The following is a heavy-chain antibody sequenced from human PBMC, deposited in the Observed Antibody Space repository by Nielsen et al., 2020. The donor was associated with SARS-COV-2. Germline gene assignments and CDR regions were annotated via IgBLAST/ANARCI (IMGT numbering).Heavy chain of an antibody. J-gene: IGHJ4*02. CDR1: GFTFSSYA. Sequence: GESLKISCAASGFTFSSYAMSWVRQAPGKGLEWVSAISGSGGSTYYADSVKGRFTISRDNSKNTLYLQMNSLRAEDTAVYYCAKDSGGPIVVVVAPDGLFSWGQGTLVTVSS. D-gene: IGHD2-15*01. CDR2: ISGSGGST. V-gene: IGHV3-23*01. CDR3: AKDSGGPIVVVVAPDGLFS.